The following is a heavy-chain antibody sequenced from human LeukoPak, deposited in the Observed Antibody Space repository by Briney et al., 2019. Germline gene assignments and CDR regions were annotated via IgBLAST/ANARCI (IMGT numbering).Heavy chain of an antibody. CDR1: GGSISSYY. CDR2: IYPSGPT. CDR3: ARHDAGIAARPFDN. D-gene: IGHD6-6*01. Sequence: SETLSLTCTVSGGSISSYYWTWIRQPAGEGLEWIGRIYPSGPTNYNPSLKSRITISVDTSKNQFSLKLSSVTAADTAVYYCARHDAGIAARPFDNWGQGTLVTVSS. V-gene: IGHV4-4*07. J-gene: IGHJ4*02.